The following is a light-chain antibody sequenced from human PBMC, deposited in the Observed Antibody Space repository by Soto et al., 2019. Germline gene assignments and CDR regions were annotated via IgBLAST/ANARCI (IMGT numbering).Light chain of an antibody. Sequence: EIVMTQSPATLSVVPGERATLSCRASQSIISNLAWYQQKPGQAPRLLIYEVSTRATYIPARFSGRGSRTEFTLTISSLQAEDSAVYYCQQYQDWPRTFGQGTKVDIK. J-gene: IGKJ1*01. CDR1: QSIISN. CDR3: QQYQDWPRT. CDR2: EVS. V-gene: IGKV3-15*01.